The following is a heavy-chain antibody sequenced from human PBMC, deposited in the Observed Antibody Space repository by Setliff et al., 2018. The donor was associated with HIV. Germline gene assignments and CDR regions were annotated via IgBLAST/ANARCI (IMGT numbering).Heavy chain of an antibody. CDR2: IYTSGST. CDR1: GGSSSSGSYY. D-gene: IGHD5-18*01. J-gene: IGHJ3*02. Sequence: PSETLSLTCTVSGGSSSSGSYYWSWIRQPAGKGLEWIGRIYTSGSTNYNPSLKSRVTISVDTSKNQFSLKLSSVTAADTAVYYCARDVTAFDIWGQGTMVTVSS. V-gene: IGHV4-61*02. CDR3: ARDVTAFDI.